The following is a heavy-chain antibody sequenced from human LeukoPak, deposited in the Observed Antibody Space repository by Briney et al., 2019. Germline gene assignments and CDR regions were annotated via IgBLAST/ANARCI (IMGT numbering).Heavy chain of an antibody. Sequence: GESLKISCKASGYSFTKYWIGWVRQMPGTGLEWMGIIYPGDSDTRYSPSFQGQVTFSADKSHTTAYLQWSSLKASDTAMYYCARREGGYCANGVCYWNHFDLWGQGTLVTVSS. D-gene: IGHD2-8*01. J-gene: IGHJ4*02. CDR2: IYPGDSDT. V-gene: IGHV5-51*01. CDR3: ARREGGYCANGVCYWNHFDL. CDR1: GYSFTKYW.